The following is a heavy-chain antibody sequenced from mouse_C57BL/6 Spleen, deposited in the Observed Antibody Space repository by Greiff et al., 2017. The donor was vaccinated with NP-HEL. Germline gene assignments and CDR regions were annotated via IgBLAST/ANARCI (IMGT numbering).Heavy chain of an antibody. D-gene: IGHD2-4*01. V-gene: IGHV7-3*01. J-gene: IGHJ4*01. CDR2: IRNKANGYTT. CDR3: ARYDDYLYYAMDY. Sequence: EVKLVESGGGLVQPGGSLSLSCAASEFTFTDYYMSWVRQPPGKALEWLGFIRNKANGYTTEYSASVKGRFTISRDNSQSILYLQMNALRAEDSATYYCARYDDYLYYAMDYWGQGTSVTVSS. CDR1: EFTFTDYY.